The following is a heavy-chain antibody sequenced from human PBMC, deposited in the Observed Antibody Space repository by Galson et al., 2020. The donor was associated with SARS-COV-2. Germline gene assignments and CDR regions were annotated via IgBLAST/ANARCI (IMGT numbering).Heavy chain of an antibody. D-gene: IGHD3-9*01. V-gene: IGHV5-51*01. CDR1: GYSFTSYW. CDR3: ARADYDILTGYYLKFDY. CDR2: IYPGDSDT. Sequence: GESLKISCKGSGYSFTSYWIGWVRQMPGKGLEWMGIIYPGDSDTRYSPSFQGQVTISADKSISTAYLQWSSLKASDTAMYYCARADYDILTGYYLKFDYWGQGTLVTVSS. J-gene: IGHJ4*02.